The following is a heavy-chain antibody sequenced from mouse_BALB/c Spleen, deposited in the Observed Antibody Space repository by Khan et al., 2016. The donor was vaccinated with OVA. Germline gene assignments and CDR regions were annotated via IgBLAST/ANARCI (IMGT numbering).Heavy chain of an antibody. CDR2: IDPANGNT. D-gene: IGHD1-1*01. CDR3: ARRRNYYGSLDY. V-gene: IGHV14-3*02. Sequence: LQQSGAELVKPGASVKLSCTASGFNIKDTYMHWVKQRPEQGLEWIGRIDPANGNTKYDPKFQGKATITADTSSNTAYLQLSSLTSEDTAVYYCARRRNYYGSLDYWGQGTTLTVSS. J-gene: IGHJ2*01. CDR1: GFNIKDTY.